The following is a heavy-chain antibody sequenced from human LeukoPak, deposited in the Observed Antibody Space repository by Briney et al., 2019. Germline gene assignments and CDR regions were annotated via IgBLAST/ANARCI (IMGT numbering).Heavy chain of an antibody. CDR2: INPSGGST. Sequence: ASVKVSCKASGYTFTSYYMHWVRQAPGQGLEWMGIINPSGGSTSYARKFQGRVTMTRDTSTSTVYMELSSLRSEDTAVYYCARVGGGPRQFDLWGRGTLVTVSS. J-gene: IGHJ2*01. CDR3: ARVGGGPRQFDL. D-gene: IGHD4-23*01. V-gene: IGHV1-46*01. CDR1: GYTFTSYY.